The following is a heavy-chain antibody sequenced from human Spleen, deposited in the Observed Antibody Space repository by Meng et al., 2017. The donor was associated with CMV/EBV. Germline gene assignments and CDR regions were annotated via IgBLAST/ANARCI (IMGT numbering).Heavy chain of an antibody. V-gene: IGHV3-30*02. CDR3: AKDYVYHSLFFFDS. J-gene: IGHJ4*02. CDR2: IRYDGSDE. CDR1: GFIFSTSG. Sequence: GESLKISCAASGFIFSTSGMHWVRQAPGKGLEWVAFIRYDGSDEYYADSVKGRFTISRDNSKNTLYLQMNSLRAEDSALYYCAKDYVYHSLFFFDSWGQGTLVTVSS. D-gene: IGHD3-16*01.